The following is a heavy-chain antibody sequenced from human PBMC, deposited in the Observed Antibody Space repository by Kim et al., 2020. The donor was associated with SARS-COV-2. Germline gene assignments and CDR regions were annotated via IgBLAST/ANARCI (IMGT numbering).Heavy chain of an antibody. CDR3: ARAATVTPAYFDY. Sequence: AQKFQGRVTITADESSSTAYMELSSLRSEDTAVYYCARAATVTPAYFDYWGQGTLVTVSS. J-gene: IGHJ4*02. D-gene: IGHD4-4*01. V-gene: IGHV1-69*01.